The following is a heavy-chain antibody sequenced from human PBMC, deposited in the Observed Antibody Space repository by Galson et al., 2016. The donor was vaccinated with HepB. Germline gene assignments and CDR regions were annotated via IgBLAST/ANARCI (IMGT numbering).Heavy chain of an antibody. D-gene: IGHD7-27*01. CDR1: GGSINSGGHY. V-gene: IGHV4-31*03. CDR2: IYYSGSI. CDR3: ARDWGSGWFGP. Sequence: TLSLTCTVSGGSINSGGHYWSWIRQHPGKGLEWIGNIYYSGSIYYNPSLKSRVTISVDTSKNQFSLKLSSVTAADTAVYYCARDWGSGWFGPWGQGTLVTVSS. J-gene: IGHJ5*02.